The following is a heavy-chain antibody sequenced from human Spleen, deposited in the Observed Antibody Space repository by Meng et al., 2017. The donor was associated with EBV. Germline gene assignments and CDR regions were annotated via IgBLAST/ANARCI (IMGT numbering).Heavy chain of an antibody. V-gene: IGHV3-11*01. J-gene: IGHJ5*02. Sequence: QIQVGGSGGGLVKPGGSLRISCEGSGFSFSDYYMSWIRQAPGKGLEWVSYISSSGYKKYYADSVKGRFTISRDNAQNLLFLQMDSLRADDTAVYYCARTEVAGPWGQGTLVTVSS. CDR2: ISSSGYKK. CDR3: ARTEVAGP. CDR1: GFSFSDYY. D-gene: IGHD6-19*01.